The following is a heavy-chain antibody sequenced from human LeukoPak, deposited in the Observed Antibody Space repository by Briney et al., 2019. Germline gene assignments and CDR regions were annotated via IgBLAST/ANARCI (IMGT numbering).Heavy chain of an antibody. CDR1: GFTFSSYS. CDR2: ISGSGGST. J-gene: IGHJ4*02. V-gene: IGHV3-23*01. CDR3: AKEHHYDYSPDY. D-gene: IGHD3-16*01. Sequence: GGSLRLSCAASGFTFSSYSMNWVRQAPGKGLEWVSAISGSGGSTYYADSVKGRFTISRDNSKNTLYLQMNSLRAEDTAVYYCAKEHHYDYSPDYWGQGTLVTVSS.